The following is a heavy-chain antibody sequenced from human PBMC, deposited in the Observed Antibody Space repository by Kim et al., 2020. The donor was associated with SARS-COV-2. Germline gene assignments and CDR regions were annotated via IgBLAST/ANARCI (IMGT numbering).Heavy chain of an antibody. Sequence: SETLSLTCTVSGGSISSYYWSWIRQPPGKGLEWIGYIYYSGSTNYNPSLKSRVTISVDTSKNQFSLKLSSVTAADTAVYYCASPGYLNDAFDIWGQGTMVTVSS. CDR2: IYYSGST. CDR1: GGSISSYY. V-gene: IGHV4-59*08. CDR3: ASPGYLNDAFDI. D-gene: IGHD5-18*01. J-gene: IGHJ3*02.